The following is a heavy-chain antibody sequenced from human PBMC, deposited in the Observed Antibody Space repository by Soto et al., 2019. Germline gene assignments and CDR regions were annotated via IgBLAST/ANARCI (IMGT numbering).Heavy chain of an antibody. CDR1: GFTFSSYG. CDR3: AKPLRTENTSGWPASAY. J-gene: IGHJ4*02. D-gene: IGHD6-19*01. CDR2: ISYDGSNK. Sequence: PGGSLRLSCAASGFTFSSYGMHWVRQAPGKGLEWVAAISYDGSNKYYADSVKGRFTISRDNSKNTLYLQMNSLRAEDTAVYYCAKPLRTENTSGWPASAYWGQGTLVTVSS. V-gene: IGHV3-30*18.